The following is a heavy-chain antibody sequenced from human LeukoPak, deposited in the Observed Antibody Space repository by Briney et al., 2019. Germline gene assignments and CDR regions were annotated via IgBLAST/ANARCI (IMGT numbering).Heavy chain of an antibody. CDR3: ARDRGCSSTSCYEYCYYGMDV. V-gene: IGHV3-23*01. D-gene: IGHD2-2*01. CDR2: IDYSGGST. J-gene: IGHJ6*02. CDR1: GFTFSSYA. Sequence: GGSLRLSCAASGFTFSSYAMSWVRQAPGKGLEWVSTIDYSGGSTYYADSVKGRFTISRDNSKNTLYLQMNSLRAEDTAVYYCARDRGCSSTSCYEYCYYGMDVWGQGTTVTVSS.